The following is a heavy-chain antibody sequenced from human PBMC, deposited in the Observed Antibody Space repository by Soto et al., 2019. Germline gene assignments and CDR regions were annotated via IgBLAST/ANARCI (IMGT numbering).Heavy chain of an antibody. CDR3: ARIQVAVVGTWPRTYYYYGMDV. CDR1: GFSLSNARMG. CDR2: IFSNDEK. Sequence: QVTLKESGPVLVKPTETLTLTCTVSGFSLSNARMGVSWIRQPPGKALEWLAHIFSNDEKSYSTSLKSRLTISKDTSKSQVVLTMTNMDPVDTATYYCARIQVAVVGTWPRTYYYYGMDVWGQGTTVTVSS. J-gene: IGHJ6*02. D-gene: IGHD6-19*01. V-gene: IGHV2-26*01.